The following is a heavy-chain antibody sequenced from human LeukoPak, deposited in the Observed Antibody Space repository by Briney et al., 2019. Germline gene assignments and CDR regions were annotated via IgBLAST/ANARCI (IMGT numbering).Heavy chain of an antibody. V-gene: IGHV1-69*05. D-gene: IGHD2-2*01. J-gene: IGHJ4*02. CDR2: IIPIFGTA. CDR3: ARALGYCSSTSCYALHVDY. CDR1: GGTFSSYA. Sequence: SVKVSCKASGGTFSSYAISWVRQAPGQGLEWMGGIIPIFGTANYAQKFQGRVTMTTDTSTSTAYMELRSLRSDDTAVYYCARALGYCSSTSCYALHVDYWGQGTLVTVSS.